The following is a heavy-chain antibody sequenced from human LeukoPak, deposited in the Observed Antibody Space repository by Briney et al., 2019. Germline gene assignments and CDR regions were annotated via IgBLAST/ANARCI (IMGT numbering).Heavy chain of an antibody. CDR3: ATIAVAGSFGFDY. CDR2: FDPEDGET. CDR1: VYSLTELS. D-gene: IGHD6-19*01. Sequence: ASVKVSCKVSVYSLTELSMHWVRQAPGKGLDWMGGFDPEDGETIYAQKFQGRVTMTEDTSTDTAYMELSSLRSEDTAVYYCATIAVAGSFGFDYWGQGTLVTVSS. J-gene: IGHJ4*02. V-gene: IGHV1-24*01.